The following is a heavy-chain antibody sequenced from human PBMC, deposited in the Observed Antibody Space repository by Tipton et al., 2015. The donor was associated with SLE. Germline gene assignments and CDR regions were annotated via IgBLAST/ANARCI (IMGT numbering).Heavy chain of an antibody. Sequence: TLSLTCAVYAGSFSGYHWSWIRQPPCKRLEWVVEINHSGSTNYNPSLKSRVTISVATSKNQFSLKLSSVTAADTAVYYCATNSGYNWFDPWVQGTLVTVSS. CDR2: INHSGST. CDR1: AGSFSGYH. J-gene: IGHJ5*02. D-gene: IGHD6-25*01. V-gene: IGHV4-34*01. CDR3: ATNSGYNWFDP.